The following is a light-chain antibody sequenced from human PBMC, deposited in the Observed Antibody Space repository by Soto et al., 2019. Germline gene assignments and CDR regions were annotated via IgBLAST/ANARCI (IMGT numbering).Light chain of an antibody. Sequence: QSVLAQPASVSGSPGQSITISCTGTSSDVGGYNYVSWYQEHPGQARKLMMYEVSNRPSGVSNRFSGSKSGNTASLTISALHAEDEADYYCSSYTSSSTYVSGTGTKVTVL. V-gene: IGLV2-14*01. CDR2: EVS. CDR1: SSDVGGYNY. CDR3: SSYTSSSTYV. J-gene: IGLJ1*01.